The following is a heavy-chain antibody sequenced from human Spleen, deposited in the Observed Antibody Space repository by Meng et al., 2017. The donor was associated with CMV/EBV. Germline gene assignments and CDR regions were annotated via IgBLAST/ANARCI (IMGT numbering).Heavy chain of an antibody. J-gene: IGHJ4*01. CDR1: GYTFSDYL. D-gene: IGHD3-3*01. CDR3: ARDLGVGAAGY. CDR2: INPKSGVT. V-gene: IGHV1-2*02. Sequence: CKASGYTFSDYLLPWVRQAPGQGLEWMGWINPKSGVTNYAQRFQDRVTMTTDTSIRTVYMDLSRLTSDDTAIFYCARDLGVGAAGYWGQGTLVTVSS.